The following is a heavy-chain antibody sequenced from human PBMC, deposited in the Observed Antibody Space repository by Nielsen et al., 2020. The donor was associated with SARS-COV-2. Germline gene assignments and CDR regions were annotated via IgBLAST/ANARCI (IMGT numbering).Heavy chain of an antibody. D-gene: IGHD3-3*01. CDR3: AKDRAYDLLVDY. CDR2: ISWNSGSI. Sequence: SLKISCAASGFTFDDYAMHWVRQAPGKGLEWVSGISWNSGSIGYADSVKGRFTISRDNAKNSLYLQMNSLRAEDTALYYCAKDRAYDLLVDYWGQGTLVTVSS. CDR1: GFTFDDYA. J-gene: IGHJ4*02. V-gene: IGHV3-9*01.